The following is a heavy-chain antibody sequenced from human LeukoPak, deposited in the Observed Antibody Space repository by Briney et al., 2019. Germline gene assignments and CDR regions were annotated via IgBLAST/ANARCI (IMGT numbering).Heavy chain of an antibody. J-gene: IGHJ4*02. V-gene: IGHV3-11*04. CDR2: ISSSGSTI. CDR3: ATLRTIFGVVTPDYYFDY. D-gene: IGHD3-3*01. CDR1: GFTFSDYY. Sequence: GGSLRLSCAASGFTFSDYYMSWIRQAPGKGLEWASYISSSGSTIYYADSVKGRFTISRDNAKNSLYLQMNSLRAEDTAVYYCATLRTIFGVVTPDYYFDYWGQGTLVTVSS.